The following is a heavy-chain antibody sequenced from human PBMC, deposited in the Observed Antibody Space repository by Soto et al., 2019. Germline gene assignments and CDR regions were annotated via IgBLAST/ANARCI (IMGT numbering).Heavy chain of an antibody. CDR3: ARDASGPFDY. CDR1: GFTVSRS. Sequence: QPGGSLRLSCAATGFTVSRSMSWVRQAPGRGLECVSFIYDDGNTYYTDSVKGRFTISRDISKNTLYLQMDSLRVEDTAVYFCARDASGPFDYWGQGTPVTVSS. V-gene: IGHV3-53*01. D-gene: IGHD6-25*01. J-gene: IGHJ4*02. CDR2: IYDDGNT.